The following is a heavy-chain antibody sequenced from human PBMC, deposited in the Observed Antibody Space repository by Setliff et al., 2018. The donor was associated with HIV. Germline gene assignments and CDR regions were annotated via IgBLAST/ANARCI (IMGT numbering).Heavy chain of an antibody. J-gene: IGHJ4*02. CDR3: ARTVNDYGDYYFDY. V-gene: IGHV1-3*01. CDR2: INAGTGNT. Sequence: ASVKVSCKASGYTFTSYAMHWVRQAPGQRLERMGWINAGTGNTKYSQNFQGRVTFSSDTSASTAYMELSSLRSEDTAVYYCARTVNDYGDYYFDYWGQGTLVTVSS. D-gene: IGHD4-17*01. CDR1: GYTFTSYA.